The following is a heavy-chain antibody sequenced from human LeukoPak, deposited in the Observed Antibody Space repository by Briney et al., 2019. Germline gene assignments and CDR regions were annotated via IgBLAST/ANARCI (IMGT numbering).Heavy chain of an antibody. CDR3: AKDRHPYCSGGSCYLVDAFDI. CDR1: GFTFSSYA. V-gene: IGHV3-23*01. D-gene: IGHD2-15*01. J-gene: IGHJ3*02. CDR2: ISGSGGST. Sequence: GGSLRLSCAASGFTFSSYAMSWVRQAPGKGLEWVPAISGSGGSTYYADSVKGRFTISRDNFKNTLYLQMNSLRAEDTAVYYCAKDRHPYCSGGSCYLVDAFDIWGQGTMVTVSS.